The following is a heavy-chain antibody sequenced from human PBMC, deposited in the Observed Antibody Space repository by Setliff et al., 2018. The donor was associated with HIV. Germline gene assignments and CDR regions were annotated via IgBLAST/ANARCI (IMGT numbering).Heavy chain of an antibody. D-gene: IGHD3-10*01. CDR2: INHSGGT. CDR1: GGSFSGYY. V-gene: IGHV4-34*01. Sequence: PSETLSLTCAVYGGSFSGYYWSWIRQPPGKGLEWIGEINHSGGTNYNPSLKSRVTISVDTSKNQFSLKLSSVTAADTAVYYCARSPYYYGSGSYRIPFAPWGQGTLVTVSS. J-gene: IGHJ5*02. CDR3: ARSPYYYGSGSYRIPFAP.